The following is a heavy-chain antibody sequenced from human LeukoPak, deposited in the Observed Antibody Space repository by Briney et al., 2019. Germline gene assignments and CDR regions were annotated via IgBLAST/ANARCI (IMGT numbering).Heavy chain of an antibody. CDR2: ISGSGGST. V-gene: IGHV3-23*01. CDR3: AKDLISPRRVGSSEKLDY. D-gene: IGHD1-26*01. Sequence: GGSLRLSCAASGFTFSSYAMSWVRQAPGKGLEWVSAISGSGGSTYYADSVKGRFTISRDNSKNTLYLEMSTLRAEDTAIYYCAKDLISPRRVGSSEKLDYWGQGTLVTVSS. J-gene: IGHJ4*02. CDR1: GFTFSSYA.